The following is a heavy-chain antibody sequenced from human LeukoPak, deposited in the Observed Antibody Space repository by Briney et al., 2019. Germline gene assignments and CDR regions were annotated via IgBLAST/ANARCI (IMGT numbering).Heavy chain of an antibody. CDR2: INHSGST. V-gene: IGHV4-38-2*02. J-gene: IGHJ4*02. Sequence: SETLSLTCTVSGYSISSGYYWSWIRQPPGKGLEWIGEINHSGSTNYNPSLKSRVTISVDTSKNQFSLKLSSVTAADTAVYYCARGLFDYWGQGTLVTVSS. CDR3: ARGLFDY. CDR1: GYSISSGYY.